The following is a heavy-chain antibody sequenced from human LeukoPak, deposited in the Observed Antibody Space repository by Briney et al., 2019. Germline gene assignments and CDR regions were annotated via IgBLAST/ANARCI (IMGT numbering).Heavy chain of an antibody. CDR1: GGTLSSYT. V-gene: IGHV1-69*02. Sequence: SVKVSCKASGGTLSSYTISWVRQAPGQGLEWMGRIIPIFGIANYAQKFQGRVTITADKSTSTAYMELSSLRSEDTAVYYCARGSPQQYYDILTGYYIEAFDIWGQGTMVTVSS. D-gene: IGHD3-9*01. CDR2: IIPIFGIA. CDR3: ARGSPQQYYDILTGYYIEAFDI. J-gene: IGHJ3*02.